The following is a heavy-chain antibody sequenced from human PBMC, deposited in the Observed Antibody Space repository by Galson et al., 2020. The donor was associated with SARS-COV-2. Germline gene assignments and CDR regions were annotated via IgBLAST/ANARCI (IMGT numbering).Heavy chain of an antibody. Sequence: SETLSLTCTVSGGSISSGDYYWSWIRQPPGKGLEWIGYIYYSGSTYYNPSLKSRVTISVDTSKNQFSLKLSSVTAADTAVYYCAREEVGYCGGDCYPYYYYYYGMDVWGQGTTVTVSS. D-gene: IGHD2-21*02. V-gene: IGHV4-30-4*01. CDR1: GGSISSGDYY. CDR3: AREEVGYCGGDCYPYYYYYYGMDV. J-gene: IGHJ6*02. CDR2: IYYSGST.